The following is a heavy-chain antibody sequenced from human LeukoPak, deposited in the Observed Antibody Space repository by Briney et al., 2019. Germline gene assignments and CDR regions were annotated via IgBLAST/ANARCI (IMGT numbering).Heavy chain of an antibody. CDR2: IYYSGST. J-gene: IGHJ3*02. Sequence: SETLSLTCTVSGGSISSYYWSWIQQPPGKGLEWIGYIYYSGSTNYNPSLKSRVTISVDTSKNQFSLKLSSVTAADTAVYYCARLLWFGEFSANDAFDIWGQGTMVTVSS. CDR3: ARLLWFGEFSANDAFDI. D-gene: IGHD3-10*01. CDR1: GGSISSYY. V-gene: IGHV4-59*08.